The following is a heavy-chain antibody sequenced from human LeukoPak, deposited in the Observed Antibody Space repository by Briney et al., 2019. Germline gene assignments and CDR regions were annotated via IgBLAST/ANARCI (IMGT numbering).Heavy chain of an antibody. CDR3: ARFIGYCSSTSCYPNWFDP. CDR1: GYSSTSYW. V-gene: IGHV5-51*01. Sequence: GESLKISCKGSGYSSTSYWIGWVRQMPGKGLEWMGVIYPADSDIRYSPSFQGQVTISADKSISTAYLQWSSLKASDTAMYYCARFIGYCSSTSCYPNWFDPWGQGTLVTVSS. D-gene: IGHD2-2*01. CDR2: IYPADSDI. J-gene: IGHJ5*02.